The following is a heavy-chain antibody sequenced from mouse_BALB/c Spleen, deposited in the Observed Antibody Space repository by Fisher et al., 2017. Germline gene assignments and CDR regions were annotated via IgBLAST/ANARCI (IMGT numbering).Heavy chain of an antibody. CDR3: ARDYGSSYYAMDY. V-gene: IGHV1-26*01. Sequence: KFKGKAILTVDKSSSTAYMELRSLTSEDSAVYYCARDYGSSYYAMDYWGQGTSVTVSS. D-gene: IGHD1-1*01. J-gene: IGHJ4*01.